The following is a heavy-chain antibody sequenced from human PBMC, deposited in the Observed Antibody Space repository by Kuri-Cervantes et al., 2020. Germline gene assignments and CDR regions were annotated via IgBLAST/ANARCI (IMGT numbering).Heavy chain of an antibody. J-gene: IGHJ2*01. CDR1: GFTFSSYA. V-gene: IGHV3-30-3*02. D-gene: IGHD6-13*01. CDR2: ISYDGSNK. Sequence: GESLKISCAASGFTFSSYAMHWVRQAPGKGLEWVAVISYDGSNKYYADSVKGRFTISRDNAKNSLYLQMNSLRAEDTALYYCAKNAHKSGYSSTWLNWYFDLWGRGTLVTVSS. CDR3: AKNAHKSGYSSTWLNWYFDL.